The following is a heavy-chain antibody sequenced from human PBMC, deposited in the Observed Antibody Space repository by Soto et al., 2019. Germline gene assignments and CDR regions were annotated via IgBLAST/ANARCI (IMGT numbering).Heavy chain of an antibody. Sequence: SETLSLTCAVYGGSFSGYYWSWIRQPPGKGLEWIGEINHSGSTNYNPSLKSRVAISVDTSKNQFSLKLSSVTAADTAVYYCARGLGTTWLYYYYYGMDVWGQGTTVTVSS. CDR1: GGSFSGYY. CDR2: INHSGST. D-gene: IGHD4-17*01. CDR3: ARGLGTTWLYYYYYGMDV. V-gene: IGHV4-34*01. J-gene: IGHJ6*02.